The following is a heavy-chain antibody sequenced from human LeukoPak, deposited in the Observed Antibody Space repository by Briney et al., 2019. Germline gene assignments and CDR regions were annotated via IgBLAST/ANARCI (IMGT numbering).Heavy chain of an antibody. CDR2: ISGRGGST. CDR1: GFTFSSYA. CDR3: AKGGITIFGVEIYYFDY. J-gene: IGHJ4*02. V-gene: IGHV3-23*01. D-gene: IGHD3-3*01. Sequence: GGSLRLSCTVSGFTFSSYAMNWVRQAPGKGLEWVSAISGRGGSTYYADSVKGRFTISRDNSKNTLYLQMNSLRAEDTAVYYCAKGGITIFGVEIYYFDYWGQGTLVTVSS.